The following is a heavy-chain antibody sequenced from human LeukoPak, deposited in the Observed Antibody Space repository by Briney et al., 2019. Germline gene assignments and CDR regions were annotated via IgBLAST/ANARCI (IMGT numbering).Heavy chain of an antibody. J-gene: IGHJ3*02. CDR2: IYYSGST. CDR1: GGSISSSSYY. V-gene: IGHV4-39*02. Sequence: SETLSLTCTVSGGSISSSSYYWGWIRQPPGKGLEWIGSIYYSGSTYYNPSLKSRVTISVDTSKNQFSLKLSSVTAADTAVDYCAGESGSYHPRAFDIWGQGTMVTVSS. CDR3: AGESGSYHPRAFDI. D-gene: IGHD1-26*01.